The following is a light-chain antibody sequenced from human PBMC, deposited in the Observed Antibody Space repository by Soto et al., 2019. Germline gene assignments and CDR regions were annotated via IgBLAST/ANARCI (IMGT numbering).Light chain of an antibody. CDR2: EVS. CDR1: SSDVGNYNY. J-gene: IGLJ3*02. CDR3: CSYAGSFTWL. V-gene: IGLV2-11*01. Sequence: QSALTQPRSVSGSPGQSVTISCTGTSSDVGNYNYVSWYQQYPGKAPKLMIYEVSKRPSGVPDRFSGFKSGNTASLTISGLQTEDEADYYCCSYAGSFTWLFGGGTKLTVL.